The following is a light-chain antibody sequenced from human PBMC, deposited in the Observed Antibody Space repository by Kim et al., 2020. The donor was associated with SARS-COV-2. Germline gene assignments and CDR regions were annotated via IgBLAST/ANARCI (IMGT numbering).Light chain of an antibody. CDR2: DVS. V-gene: IGLV2-11*01. J-gene: IGLJ1*01. Sequence: QSVTIACTGTSREVVAYNYVSWYQQHPGKAPKLMIYDVSKRPSGVPDRFSGSKSGNTASLTISGLLAEDEGDYYCCAYAGSYTFYVFGTGTKVTVL. CDR1: SREVVAYNY. CDR3: CAYAGSYTFYV.